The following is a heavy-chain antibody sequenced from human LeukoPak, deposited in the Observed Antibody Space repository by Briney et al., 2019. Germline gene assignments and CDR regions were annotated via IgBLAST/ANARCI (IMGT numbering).Heavy chain of an antibody. CDR3: AKDFGGSRPPFDY. CDR2: ISGSGGST. J-gene: IGHJ4*01. V-gene: IGHV3-23*01. Sequence: SGGSLRLSCAASGFTFSSYAMSWVRQAPGKGLEWVSAISGSGGSTYYADSVKGRFTISRDNSKNTLYLQMNSLRAEDTAVYYGAKDFGGSRPPFDYWGHRTLVTVSS. D-gene: IGHD3-16*01. CDR1: GFTFSSYA.